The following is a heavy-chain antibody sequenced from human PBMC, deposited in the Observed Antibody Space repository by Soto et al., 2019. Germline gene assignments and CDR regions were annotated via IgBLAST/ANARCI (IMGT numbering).Heavy chain of an antibody. J-gene: IGHJ4*02. Sequence: PGGSLRLSCAASGFTFSSYAMSWVRQAPGKGLEWVSAISGSGGSTYYADSVKGRFTISRDNSKNTLYLQMNSLRAEDTAVYYCAKVWYRRTNGVYSGYGMLRPYYFDYWGQGTLVTVSS. CDR3: AKVWYRRTNGVYSGYGMLRPYYFDY. CDR1: GFTFSSYA. V-gene: IGHV3-23*01. D-gene: IGHD5-12*01. CDR2: ISGSGGST.